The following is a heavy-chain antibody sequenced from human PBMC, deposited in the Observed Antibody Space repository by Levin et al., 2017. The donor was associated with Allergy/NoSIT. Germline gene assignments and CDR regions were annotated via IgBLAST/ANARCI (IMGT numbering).Heavy chain of an antibody. CDR2: IKEDGSEK. D-gene: IGHD6-13*01. V-gene: IGHV3-7*04. J-gene: IGHJ4*02. CDR3: ARGSSWRAVLNLDY. CDR1: FFLFLSSF. Sequence: GGSLRLSFSSSFFLFLSSFLPFFLPSPLHGLAWVANIKEDGSEKYYVDSVKGRFTISRDNARNSLYVQMSSLRAEDTAVYYCARGSSWRAVLNLDYWGQGTLVTVSS.